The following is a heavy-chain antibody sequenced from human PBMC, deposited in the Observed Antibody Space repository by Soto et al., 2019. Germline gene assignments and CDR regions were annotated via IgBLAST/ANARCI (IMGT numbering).Heavy chain of an antibody. V-gene: IGHV4-4*02. J-gene: IGHJ5*02. CDR1: GDSISRSYW. CDR3: ASIYDSSGYYYRNNWFDP. D-gene: IGHD3-22*01. Sequence: SETLSLTCAVSGDSISRSYWWSWVRQLPGKGLEWIGEIYDSGSTYYNPSLKSRVTISVGTSKNQFSLKLSSVTAADTAVYYCASIYDSSGYYYRNNWFDPWGQGTLVTVSS. CDR2: IYDSGST.